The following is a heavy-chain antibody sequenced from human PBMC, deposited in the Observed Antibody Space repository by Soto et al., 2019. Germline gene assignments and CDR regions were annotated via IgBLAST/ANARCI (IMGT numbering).Heavy chain of an antibody. V-gene: IGHV3-33*01. Sequence: GGSLRLSCAASGFTFSSYGKHWVRQAPGKGLEWVAVIWYDGSNKYYADSVKGRFTISRDNSKNTLYLQMNSLRAEDTAVYYCARDQEGSYDLYFFDYWGQGSLVIVSS. CDR3: ARDQEGSYDLYFFDY. D-gene: IGHD1-26*01. CDR2: IWYDGSNK. CDR1: GFTFSSYG. J-gene: IGHJ4*02.